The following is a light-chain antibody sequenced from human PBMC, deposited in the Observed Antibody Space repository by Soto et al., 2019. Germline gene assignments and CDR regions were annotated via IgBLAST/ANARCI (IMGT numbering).Light chain of an antibody. Sequence: DIPMTQSPPTLSASVGDRVTITCRASQSISSWLAWYQQKPGKAPKLLMYKASNLESGVPSRFSGSGSGTEFTLTISSLQPDDFATYHCQQYNDYPLTFGGGTKVEIK. CDR3: QQYNDYPLT. CDR1: QSISSW. V-gene: IGKV1-5*03. CDR2: KAS. J-gene: IGKJ4*01.